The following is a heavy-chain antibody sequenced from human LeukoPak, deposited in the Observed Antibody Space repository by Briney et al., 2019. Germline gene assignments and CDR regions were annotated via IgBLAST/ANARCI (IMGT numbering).Heavy chain of an antibody. CDR3: AREDRYCSGGSCYSSFAFDI. D-gene: IGHD2-15*01. V-gene: IGHV4-59*01. CDR2: IYYSGTT. Sequence: SETLSLTCTVSGGSISSYYWSWIRQPPGKGLESIGYIYYSGTTNYNPSLKSRVTISVDMSKNQFSLKLSSVTAADTAMYYCAREDRYCSGGSCYSSFAFDIWGQGTMVTVSS. CDR1: GGSISSYY. J-gene: IGHJ3*02.